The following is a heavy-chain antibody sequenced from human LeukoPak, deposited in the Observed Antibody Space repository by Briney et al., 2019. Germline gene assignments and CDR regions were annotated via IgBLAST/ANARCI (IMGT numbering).Heavy chain of an antibody. CDR2: IRSKAYGGTT. D-gene: IGHD5-12*01. Sequence: GGSLRLSCTASGFTFGDYAMSWFSQAPGKGLEWVGFIRSKAYGGTTEYAASVKGRFTISRDDSKSIAYLQMNSLKTEDTAVYYCTRDSGSAGGYDLGVYWGQGTLVTVSS. V-gene: IGHV3-49*03. CDR3: TRDSGSAGGYDLGVY. CDR1: GFTFGDYA. J-gene: IGHJ4*02.